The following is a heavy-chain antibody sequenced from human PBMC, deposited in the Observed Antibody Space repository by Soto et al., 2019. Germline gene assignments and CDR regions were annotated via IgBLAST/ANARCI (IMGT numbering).Heavy chain of an antibody. CDR2: IYYSGST. D-gene: IGHD5-18*01. Sequence: SETLSLTCTVSGGSISSYYWSWIRQPPGKGLEWIGYIYYSGSTNYNPSLKSRVTISVDTSKNQFSLKLSSVTAADTAVYYCARSGYSYGYYAFDIWGQGTMVTVSS. CDR1: GGSISSYY. V-gene: IGHV4-59*01. CDR3: ARSGYSYGYYAFDI. J-gene: IGHJ3*02.